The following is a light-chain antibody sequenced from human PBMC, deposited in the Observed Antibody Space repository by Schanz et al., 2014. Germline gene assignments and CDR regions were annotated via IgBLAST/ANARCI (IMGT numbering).Light chain of an antibody. Sequence: IQLTQSPSSLSASVGDRVSITCRANEGISSHLAWYQQKPGKAPNLLIYAAFTLQSGVPSRFSGSGSGTDFSLTISSLQPEDFATYYCQQLNSYPLTFGGGTKVEIK. CDR3: QQLNSYPLT. CDR2: AAF. CDR1: EGISSH. J-gene: IGKJ4*01. V-gene: IGKV1-9*01.